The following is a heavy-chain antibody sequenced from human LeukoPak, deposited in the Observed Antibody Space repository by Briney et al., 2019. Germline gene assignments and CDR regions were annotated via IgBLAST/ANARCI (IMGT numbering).Heavy chain of an antibody. D-gene: IGHD3-16*02. CDR2: ISSNGGST. CDR1: GFTFSSYA. Sequence: HPGGSLGLSCSASGFTFSSYAMHWVRQAPGKGLEYVSAISSNGGSTYYADSVKGRFAISRDNSKNTLYLQMSSLRAEDTAVYYCVNSQSGYDYVWGSYRPQFDYWGQGTLVTVSS. CDR3: VNSQSGYDYVWGSYRPQFDY. V-gene: IGHV3-64D*06. J-gene: IGHJ4*02.